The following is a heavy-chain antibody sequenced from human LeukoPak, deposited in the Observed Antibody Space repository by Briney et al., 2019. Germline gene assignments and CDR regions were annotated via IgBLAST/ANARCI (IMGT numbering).Heavy chain of an antibody. D-gene: IGHD3-3*02. J-gene: IGHJ4*02. CDR2: MSFDGSHI. Sequence: GGSLRLSCAASQFTFSSHAMNWVRQAPGKGLDWVAVMSFDGSHIYYAHSVKGRFTISRDNSNNTLFLQMNSLNADDTAVYYCARGHFEPNDYWGQGTLVTVSS. V-gene: IGHV3-30*01. CDR1: QFTFSSHA. CDR3: ARGHFEPNDY.